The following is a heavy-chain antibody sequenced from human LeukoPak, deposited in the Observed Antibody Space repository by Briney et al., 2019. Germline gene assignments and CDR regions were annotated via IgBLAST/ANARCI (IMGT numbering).Heavy chain of an antibody. CDR3: ARDRYNWNTYYYYMDV. D-gene: IGHD1/OR15-1a*01. CDR1: GGSISSYY. J-gene: IGHJ6*03. V-gene: IGHV4-4*07. Sequence: SETLSLTCTVSGGSISSYYWSWIRQPAGKGLEWIGRIYTSGSTNYNPSLKSRVTMSVDTSKNQFSLKLSSVTAADTPVYYCARDRYNWNTYYYYMDVWGKGTTVTVSS. CDR2: IYTSGST.